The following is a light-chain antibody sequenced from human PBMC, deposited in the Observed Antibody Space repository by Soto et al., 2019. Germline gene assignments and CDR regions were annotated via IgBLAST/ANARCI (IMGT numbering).Light chain of an antibody. CDR3: QQRSYPIT. J-gene: IGKJ5*01. CDR1: QSVSIH. V-gene: IGKV3-15*01. Sequence: EIVLTQSPATLSLSPGERATLSCRASQSVSIHLAWYQQKPGQAPRLLIYRASTRATGIPARFSGSGSGTDFTLTIISLQSEDFAVDYCQQRSYPITVGQGTRLEIK. CDR2: RAS.